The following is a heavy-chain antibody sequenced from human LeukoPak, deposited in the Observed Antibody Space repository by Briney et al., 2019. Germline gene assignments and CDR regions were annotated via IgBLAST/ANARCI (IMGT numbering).Heavy chain of an antibody. D-gene: IGHD3-22*01. V-gene: IGHV1-69*04. CDR1: GGTFSSYA. Sequence: ASVKVSCKASGGTFSSYAISWVRQAPGQGLEWMGRIIPILGIANYAQKFQGRVTITADKSTSTAYMELSNLRSEDTAVYYCARDSLGITMIVASFDYWGQGTLVTVSS. CDR3: ARDSLGITMIVASFDY. CDR2: IIPILGIA. J-gene: IGHJ4*02.